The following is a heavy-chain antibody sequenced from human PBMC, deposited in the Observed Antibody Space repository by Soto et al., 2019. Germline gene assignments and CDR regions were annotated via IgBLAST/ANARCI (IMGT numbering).Heavy chain of an antibody. J-gene: IGHJ5*02. Sequence: ASVKVSCKASGYTFTGYYMHWVRQAPGQGLEWMGWINPNSGGTNYAQKFQGRVTMTRDTSISTAYMELSRLRSDDTAVYYCARDMVVRATDNWLDPWGKGILVTV. CDR3: ARDMVVRATDNWLDP. CDR1: GYTFTGYY. CDR2: INPNSGGT. V-gene: IGHV1-2*02. D-gene: IGHD2-15*01.